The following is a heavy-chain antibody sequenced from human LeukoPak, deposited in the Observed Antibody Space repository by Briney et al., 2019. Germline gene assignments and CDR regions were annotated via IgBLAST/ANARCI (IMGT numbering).Heavy chain of an antibody. D-gene: IGHD6-13*01. CDR2: IYSSGST. CDR3: ARGTTAAAGIFDC. V-gene: IGHV4-4*07. Sequence: PSETLSLTCSVSGGSISSYYWSWVRHPVGKGLEWIGRIYSSGSTNYNPSLNSRVTMSVDTSNNQFSLRLTSVTAADTAVYYCARGTTAAAGIFDCWGQGTLVTVSS. J-gene: IGHJ4*02. CDR1: GGSISSYY.